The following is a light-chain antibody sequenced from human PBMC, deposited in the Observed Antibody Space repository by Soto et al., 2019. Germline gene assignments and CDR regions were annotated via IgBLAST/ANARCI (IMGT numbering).Light chain of an antibody. CDR1: QSISRN. CDR3: QQSYNTPRT. CDR2: GAS. J-gene: IGKJ1*01. V-gene: IGKV1-39*01. Sequence: DIQITQSQSSLSASVGDRVTITCLASQSISRNLNWYQQKPGTAPKLLMFGASTLQSGVPSRFSGSGSGTDFTLTITSLQPEDFATYYCQQSYNTPRTFGQGTKVDI.